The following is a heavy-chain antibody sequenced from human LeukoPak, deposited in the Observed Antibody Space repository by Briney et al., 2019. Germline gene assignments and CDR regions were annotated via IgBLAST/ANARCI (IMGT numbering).Heavy chain of an antibody. D-gene: IGHD2-15*01. Sequence: GGSLRLSCAASGFTFKLYWMHWVRQVPGKRPVWVSRINDDGSDTIYADSVRGRFTISRDDAKNTVYLQMNNLRAEDTAVYYCVRGGPSTWSWGQGTPVTVSS. CDR2: INDDGSDT. CDR1: GFTFKLYW. CDR3: VRGGPSTWS. V-gene: IGHV3-74*01. J-gene: IGHJ5*02.